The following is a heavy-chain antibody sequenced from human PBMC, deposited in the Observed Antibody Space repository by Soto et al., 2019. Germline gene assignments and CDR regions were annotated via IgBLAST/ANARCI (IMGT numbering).Heavy chain of an antibody. D-gene: IGHD1-7*01. J-gene: IGHJ4*01. CDR1: GYTFTNFG. CDR2: ISAYNGNT. CDR3: AKGGTPIVY. Sequence: ASVKVSCKASGYTFTNFGISSVRQAPGQGLEWLGWISAYNGNTNYAQNFQGRVTMTTDTSTSTAHMELRSLRSDDTSVYYCAKGGTPIVYRAQRTSDAVSS. V-gene: IGHV1-18*01.